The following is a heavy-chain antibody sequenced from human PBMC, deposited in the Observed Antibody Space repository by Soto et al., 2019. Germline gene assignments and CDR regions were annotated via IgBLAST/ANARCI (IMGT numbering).Heavy chain of an antibody. CDR1: GFTFSSYG. V-gene: IGHV3-30*03. CDR3: ARDCSGGSCYFDY. Sequence: QVQLVGSGGGVVQPGRSLRLSCAVSGFTFSSYGMHWVSQAPGKGLEWVAGVSYDGRDEFYADSVKGRFTISRDNSKSTLFLQMNSLRVEDTAVYYWARDCSGGSCYFDYWGQGTQVPVSS. J-gene: IGHJ4*02. D-gene: IGHD2-15*01. CDR2: VSYDGRDE.